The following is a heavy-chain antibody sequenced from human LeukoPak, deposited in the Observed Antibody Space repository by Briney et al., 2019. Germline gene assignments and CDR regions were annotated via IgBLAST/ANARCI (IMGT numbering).Heavy chain of an antibody. V-gene: IGHV3-7*04. CDR1: GFPFSSYW. J-gene: IGHJ4*02. CDR3: TRVGYINEGIDY. Sequence: PGGSLRLSCVASGFPFSSYWMTWVRQAPGKGLEWVVNIEQDGSKKSYVDSVKGRFTISRDNAKNSLYLQMNSLRAEDTAIYYCTRVGYINEGIDYWGQGTLVTVSS. D-gene: IGHD4-11*01. CDR2: IEQDGSKK.